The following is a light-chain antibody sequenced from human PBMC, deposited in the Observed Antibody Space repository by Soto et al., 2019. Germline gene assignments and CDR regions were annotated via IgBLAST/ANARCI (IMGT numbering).Light chain of an antibody. CDR1: EIITTRF. CDR3: QQYSVSPWK. V-gene: IGKV3-20*01. Sequence: EIVLTQSPGTLSLSPGERATLSCRASEIITTRFIAWYQQKRGQAPRLVIWGASRRATGIPDRFSGSGSGTDFTLTVSRLEPEDFAVYDCQQYSVSPWKFGQGTRVVIK. J-gene: IGKJ1*01. CDR2: GAS.